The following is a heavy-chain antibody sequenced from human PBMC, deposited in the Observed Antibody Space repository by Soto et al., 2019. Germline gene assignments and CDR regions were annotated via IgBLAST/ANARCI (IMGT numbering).Heavy chain of an antibody. J-gene: IGHJ1*01. Sequence: GGSLRLSCAASGFNVKTTYMTWVRQAPGEGLEWVSVIHNSGATYYADSVKGRFTISKDNSKNTVYLQMSSLRAEDTAMYYCAREYSYSYPAWGQGTLVTSPQ. CDR3: AREYSYSYPA. V-gene: IGHV3-53*01. CDR2: IHNSGAT. D-gene: IGHD2-21*01. CDR1: GFNVKTTY.